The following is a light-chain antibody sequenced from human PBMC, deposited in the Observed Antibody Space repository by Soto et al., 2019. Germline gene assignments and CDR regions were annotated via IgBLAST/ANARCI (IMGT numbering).Light chain of an antibody. Sequence: EIVQTPAPSTLSVSPGDSATLSCRASQSVSSYLAWYQQKHGQAPRVLIYGASSRATGIPDRFSGSGSGTEFTLTISNLQSEDFAVYYCQQHNDWPRTFGQGTRLEIK. CDR1: QSVSSY. CDR3: QQHNDWPRT. J-gene: IGKJ5*01. V-gene: IGKV3D-15*01. CDR2: GAS.